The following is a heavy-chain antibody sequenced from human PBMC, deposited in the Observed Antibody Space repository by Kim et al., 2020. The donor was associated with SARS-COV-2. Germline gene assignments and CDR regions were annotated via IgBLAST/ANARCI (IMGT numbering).Heavy chain of an antibody. D-gene: IGHD3-10*01. CDR2: IYYSGST. CDR3: AGAGGSGSYYNGLFDY. Sequence: SETLSLTCTVSGGSISSYYWSWIRQPPGKGLEWIGYIYYSGSTNYNPSLKSRVPISVDTSKNQFSLNLSSVTAADTAVYYCAGAGGSGSYYNGLFDYWGQGTLVTVSS. V-gene: IGHV4-59*13. CDR1: GGSISSYY. J-gene: IGHJ4*02.